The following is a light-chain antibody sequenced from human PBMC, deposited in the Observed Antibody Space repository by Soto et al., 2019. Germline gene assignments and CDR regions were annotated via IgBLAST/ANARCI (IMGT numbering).Light chain of an antibody. CDR3: QQINSYPLT. J-gene: IGKJ4*01. CDR2: AAS. CDR1: QGISSS. V-gene: IGKV1-9*01. Sequence: DIQLTQSPSFLSASVGDRVTITCRASQGISSSLAWYQQKPGKAPNVVIYAASTLQSGVPSRFSGSGSGTELTLTISSLQPEDFATYYCQQINSYPLTFGGGTRVEVK.